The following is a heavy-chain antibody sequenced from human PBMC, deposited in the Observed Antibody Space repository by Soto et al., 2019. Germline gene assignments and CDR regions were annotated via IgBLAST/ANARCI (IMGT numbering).Heavy chain of an antibody. CDR1: GYTFTTYY. CDR2: INPSGGST. Sequence: QVQLVQSGAEVKKPGASVKVSCKASGYTFTTYYLHWVRQAPGQGLEWMGIINPSGGSTTYAQKLQGRVTMTRDTSTSTVYMELSSLRSEDTAVYYCAKDAGLLGIDCWGQGTLLTVSS. D-gene: IGHD2-15*01. J-gene: IGHJ4*02. V-gene: IGHV1-46*01. CDR3: AKDAGLLGIDC.